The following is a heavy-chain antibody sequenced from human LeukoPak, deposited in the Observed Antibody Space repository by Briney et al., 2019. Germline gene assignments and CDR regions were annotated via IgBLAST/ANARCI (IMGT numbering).Heavy chain of an antibody. CDR1: GGSFSGYY. V-gene: IGHV4-34*01. Sequence: SETLSLTCAVYGGSFSGYYWSWIRQPPRKGLEWIGEINHSGSTNYNPSLKSRVTISVDTSKNQFSLKLSSVTAADTAVYYCARAYLSGYYYRRTAVDIWSQGTMVTVSS. J-gene: IGHJ3*02. CDR2: INHSGST. D-gene: IGHD3-22*01. CDR3: ARAYLSGYYYRRTAVDI.